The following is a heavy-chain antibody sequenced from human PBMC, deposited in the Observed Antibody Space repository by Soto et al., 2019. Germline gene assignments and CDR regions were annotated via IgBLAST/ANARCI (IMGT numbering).Heavy chain of an antibody. CDR3: ARIRLLDYDFWSGYYSPGGPGPHGMDV. D-gene: IGHD3-3*01. J-gene: IGHJ6*02. CDR1: GFSLSTSGMC. CDR2: IDWDDDK. Sequence: SGPTLVNPTQTLTLTCTFSGFSLSTSGMCVSWIRQPPGKALEWLALIDWDDDKYYSTSLKTRLTISKDTSKNQVVLTMTNMDPVDTATYYCARIRLLDYDFWSGYYSPGGPGPHGMDVWGQGTTVTVSS. V-gene: IGHV2-70*01.